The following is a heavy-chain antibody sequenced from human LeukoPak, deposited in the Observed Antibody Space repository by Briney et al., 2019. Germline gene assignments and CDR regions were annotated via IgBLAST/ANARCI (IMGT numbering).Heavy chain of an antibody. CDR2: INPNSGDT. D-gene: IGHD2-21*01. V-gene: IGHV1-2*02. CDR3: ARAYTIAASRRDMDV. J-gene: IGHJ6*04. Sequence: ASVKVSCKASGYTFTGYYIHWVRQAPGQGLEWMGWINPNSGDTNYPQKFQGRVTKTRDTSISTAYMELSRLRSDDTAVYYCARAYTIAASRRDMDVWGKGTTVTVSS. CDR1: GYTFTGYY.